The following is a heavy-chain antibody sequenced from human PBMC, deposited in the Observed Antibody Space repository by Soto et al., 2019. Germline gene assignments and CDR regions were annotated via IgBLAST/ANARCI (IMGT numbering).Heavy chain of an antibody. D-gene: IGHD4-17*01. J-gene: IGHJ4*02. V-gene: IGHV3-13*01. CDR3: AREGDYGGNVDY. CDR2: IGTAGDT. CDR1: GFTFSSYD. Sequence: GGSLRLSCAGSGFTFSSYDMHWVRQATGKGLEWVSAIGTAGDTYYPGSVKGRFTISRENAKNSLYLQMNSLRAEDTAVYYCAREGDYGGNVDYWGQGTLVTVSS.